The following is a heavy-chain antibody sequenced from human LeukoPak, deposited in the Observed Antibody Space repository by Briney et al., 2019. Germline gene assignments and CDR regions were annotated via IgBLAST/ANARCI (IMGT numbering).Heavy chain of an antibody. D-gene: IGHD6-19*01. Sequence: PGGSLRLSCAASAFTVSSNYMSWVRQAPGKGLEWVSIIYSGGTTYYADSAKGRFTISRDNSKNTLYLQMNSLRAEDTAVYYCARRYPYSSAWHPSAFDVWGQGTMVTVSS. J-gene: IGHJ3*01. CDR3: ARRYPYSSAWHPSAFDV. V-gene: IGHV3-66*01. CDR2: IYSGGTT. CDR1: AFTVSSNY.